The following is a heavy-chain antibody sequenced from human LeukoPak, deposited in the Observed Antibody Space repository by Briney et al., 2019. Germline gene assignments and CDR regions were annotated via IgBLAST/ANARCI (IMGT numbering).Heavy chain of an antibody. D-gene: IGHD6-6*01. Sequence: GGSLRLSCAASGFTFDDYGMSWVRQAPGKGLEWVSGINWNGGSTGYADSVKGRFTISRDNAKNSLYLQMNSLRAEDTAVYYCARDRLYSSSSGDFDYWGQGTLVTVSS. CDR1: GFTFDDYG. CDR3: ARDRLYSSSSGDFDY. CDR2: INWNGGST. V-gene: IGHV3-20*04. J-gene: IGHJ4*02.